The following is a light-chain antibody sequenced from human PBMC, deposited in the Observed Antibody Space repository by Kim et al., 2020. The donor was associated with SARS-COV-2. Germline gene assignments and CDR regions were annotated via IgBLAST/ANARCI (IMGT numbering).Light chain of an antibody. CDR3: NSRDSSGNHPVV. CDR1: SLRSYY. V-gene: IGLV3-19*01. CDR2: GKN. J-gene: IGLJ2*01. Sequence: SSELTQDPAVSVALGQTVRITCQGDSLRSYYASWYQQKPGHAPVLVIYGKNNRHSGIPDRFSGSSPRNSASLTITGAQAVDEADYYCNSRDSSGNHPVVF.